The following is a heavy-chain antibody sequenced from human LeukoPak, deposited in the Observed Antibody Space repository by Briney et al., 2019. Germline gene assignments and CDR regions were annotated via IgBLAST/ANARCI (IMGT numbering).Heavy chain of an antibody. J-gene: IGHJ4*02. D-gene: IGHD3-9*01. CDR2: IYYSGST. CDR3: ARDRGYYDILTGYSGGSYFDY. V-gene: IGHV4-59*01. Sequence: PSETLSLTCTVSGGSISSYYWSWIRQPPGKGLEWIGYIYYSGSTNYNPSLKSRVTISVDTSKNQFSLKLSSVTAADTAVYYCARDRGYYDILTGYSGGSYFDYWGQGTLVTVSS. CDR1: GGSISSYY.